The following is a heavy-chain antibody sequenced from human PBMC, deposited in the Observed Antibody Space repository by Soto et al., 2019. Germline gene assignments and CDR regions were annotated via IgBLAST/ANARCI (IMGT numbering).Heavy chain of an antibody. CDR3: ARLHYYDSSGYYFRRLNFDY. Sequence: GASVKVSCKASGYTFTSYGISWVRQAPGQGLEWMGWISAYNGNTNYAQKLQGRVTMTIDTSRSTAYMELRSVRSDDTAVYYCARLHYYDSSGYYFRRLNFDYLGQGTLVTVSS. J-gene: IGHJ4*02. D-gene: IGHD3-22*01. V-gene: IGHV1-18*01. CDR1: GYTFTSYG. CDR2: ISAYNGNT.